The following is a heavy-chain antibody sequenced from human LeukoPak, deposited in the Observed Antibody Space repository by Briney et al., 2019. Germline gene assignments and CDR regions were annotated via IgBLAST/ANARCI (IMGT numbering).Heavy chain of an antibody. J-gene: IGHJ4*02. D-gene: IGHD3-22*01. CDR3: ARAPDSSGYYYHFDY. CDR1: GFTVSSNY. V-gene: IGHV3-30*03. Sequence: GGSLRLSCAASGFTVSSNYMTWVRQAPGKGLEWVAIISYGGNNQYYADSVKGRFTISRDNTKNTVYLQMNSLRPEDTAVYYCARAPDSSGYYYHFDYWGQGTLVTVSS. CDR2: ISYGGNNQ.